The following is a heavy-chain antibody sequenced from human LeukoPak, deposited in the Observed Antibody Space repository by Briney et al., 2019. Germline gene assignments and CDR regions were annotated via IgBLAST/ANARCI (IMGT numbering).Heavy chain of an antibody. Sequence: SETLSLTCTVSGGSISSSSYYWGWIRQPPGKGLEWIGSIYYSGSTYYNPSLKSRITISVDTSKNQFSLELSSVTAADTAVYYCARVMTAFGGVIGFDYWGQGTLVTVSS. V-gene: IGHV4-39*07. CDR3: ARVMTAFGGVIGFDY. D-gene: IGHD3-16*02. J-gene: IGHJ4*02. CDR1: GGSISSSSYY. CDR2: IYYSGST.